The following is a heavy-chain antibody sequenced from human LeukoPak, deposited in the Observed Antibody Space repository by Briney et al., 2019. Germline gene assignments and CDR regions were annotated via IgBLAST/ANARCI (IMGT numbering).Heavy chain of an antibody. D-gene: IGHD2-2*01. CDR1: GGSMSSYY. CDR3: ARKESSIELGGWFDP. Sequence: SETLSLTCTVSGGSMSSYYWGWIRQPPGKGLEWIGHIYYSGSTNYNPSLKNRVTISLDTSKNQFSLKLNSLTAADTAVYYCARKESSIELGGWFDPWGQGILVTVSS. J-gene: IGHJ5*02. CDR2: IYYSGST. V-gene: IGHV4-59*01.